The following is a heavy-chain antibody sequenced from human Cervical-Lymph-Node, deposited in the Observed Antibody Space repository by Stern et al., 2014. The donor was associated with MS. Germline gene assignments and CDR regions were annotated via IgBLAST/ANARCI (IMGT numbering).Heavy chain of an antibody. CDR1: GFTFSSYW. CDR2: INGDGSYT. D-gene: IGHD6-19*01. V-gene: IGHV3-74*02. CDR3: AVIAVAGNFDY. J-gene: IGHJ4*02. Sequence: EVQLLESGGGLVQPGESLRLSCAASGFTFSSYWMHWVRQAPEKGLVWVSRINGDGSYTDYADSVKGRFTISRDNAKNTLYLQMNSLRAEDTAVYYCAVIAVAGNFDYWGQGTLVTVSS.